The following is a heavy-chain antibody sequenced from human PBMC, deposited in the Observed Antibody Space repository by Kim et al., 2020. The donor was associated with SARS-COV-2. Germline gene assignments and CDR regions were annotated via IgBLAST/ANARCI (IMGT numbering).Heavy chain of an antibody. CDR3: ARHPSPDGSGVEIDY. V-gene: IGHV4-39*01. Sequence: PSLKSRVTISVDTSKNQFSLKLSSVTAADTAVYYCARHPSPDGSGVEIDYWGQGTLVTVSS. J-gene: IGHJ4*02. D-gene: IGHD1-26*01.